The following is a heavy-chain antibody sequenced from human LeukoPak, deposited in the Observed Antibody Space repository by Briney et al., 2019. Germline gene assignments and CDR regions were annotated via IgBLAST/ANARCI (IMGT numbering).Heavy chain of an antibody. CDR2: IYYSGST. J-gene: IGHJ3*02. V-gene: IGHV4-59*01. D-gene: IGHD3-22*01. Sequence: PSETLSLACTVSGGSISSYYWSWIRQPPGKGLEWIGYIYYSGSTNYKPSLKSRVTISVDTSKNQFSLKLSSVTAADTAVYYCARGDYDSYAFDIWGQGTMVTVSS. CDR3: ARGDYDSYAFDI. CDR1: GGSISSYY.